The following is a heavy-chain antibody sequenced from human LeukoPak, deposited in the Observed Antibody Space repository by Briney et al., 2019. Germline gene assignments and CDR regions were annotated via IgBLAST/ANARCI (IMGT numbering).Heavy chain of an antibody. V-gene: IGHV4-30-4*01. CDR1: GGSISSGDYY. J-gene: IGHJ5*02. CDR3: ARDLSPHGFDP. CDR2: IYYSGNT. Sequence: SETLSLTCTVSGGSISSGDYYWSWIRQLPGKGLEWIGYIYYSGNTYYNPSLKSRATISLDTSNNQFSLKLSSVTAADTAVYYCARDLSPHGFDPWGQGILVTVSS.